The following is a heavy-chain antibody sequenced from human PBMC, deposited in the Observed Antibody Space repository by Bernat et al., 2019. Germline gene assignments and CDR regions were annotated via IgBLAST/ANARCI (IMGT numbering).Heavy chain of an antibody. D-gene: IGHD5-18*01. CDR1: GFTFSDYY. Sequence: QVQLVESGGGLVKPGGSLRLSCAASGFTFSDYYMSWIRQAPGKGLEWVSYISSSGSTIYYADSVKGRFTISRDNAKNSLYLQMNSLGAEDTAVYYCARDHSLWIQHSYGMDVWGQGTTVTVSS. CDR2: ISSSGSTI. V-gene: IGHV3-11*01. J-gene: IGHJ6*02. CDR3: ARDHSLWIQHSYGMDV.